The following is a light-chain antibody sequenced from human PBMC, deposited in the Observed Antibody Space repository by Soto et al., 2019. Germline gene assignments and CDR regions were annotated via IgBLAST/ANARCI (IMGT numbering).Light chain of an antibody. CDR2: AAS. V-gene: IGKV3-20*01. Sequence: EIVLTQSPATLSLSPGERATLSCRASQSVSSYLAWYQQKPXQAPRLLIFAASSRATGISDRFSGSGSGTDFILTISRLEPEDFAVYYCQQYGSPLTFGGGTKGEIK. J-gene: IGKJ4*01. CDR1: QSVSSY. CDR3: QQYGSPLT.